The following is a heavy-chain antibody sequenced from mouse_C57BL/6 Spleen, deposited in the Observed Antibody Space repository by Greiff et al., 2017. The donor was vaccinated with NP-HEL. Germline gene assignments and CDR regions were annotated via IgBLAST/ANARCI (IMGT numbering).Heavy chain of an antibody. Sequence: VQLQQSGAELVKPGASFPFSFPSSGFTIKDYYMHWVKQRTEQGLEWIGRIDPADGETQYAPKLQGKATITADTSSNTAYLQLSSLTSEDTSVYYCAREGYDVYHGWFAYWGQGTLVTVSA. J-gene: IGHJ3*01. D-gene: IGHD2-3*01. V-gene: IGHV14-2*01. CDR1: GFTIKDYY. CDR2: IDPADGET. CDR3: AREGYDVYHGWFAY.